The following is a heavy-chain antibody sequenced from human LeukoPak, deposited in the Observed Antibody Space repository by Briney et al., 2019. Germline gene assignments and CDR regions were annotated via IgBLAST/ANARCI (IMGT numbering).Heavy chain of an antibody. J-gene: IGHJ5*02. V-gene: IGHV4-59*01. D-gene: IGHD3-3*01. CDR3: ARGYYDFWSGYYNWFDP. Sequence: PSETLSLTCTVSGGSISSYYWSWIRQPPGKGLEWIGYIYYIGSTNYNPSLKSRVTISVDTSKNQFSLKLSSVTAADTAVYYCARGYYDFWSGYYNWFDPWGQGTLVTVSS. CDR2: IYYIGST. CDR1: GGSISSYY.